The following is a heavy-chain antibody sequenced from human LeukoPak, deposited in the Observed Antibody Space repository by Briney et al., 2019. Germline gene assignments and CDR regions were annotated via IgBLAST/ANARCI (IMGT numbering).Heavy chain of an antibody. CDR2: IYSGGST. CDR1: GFTVSSNY. J-gene: IGHJ4*02. Sequence: GGSLRLSCAASGFTVSSNYMSWVRQAPGKGLEWVSVIYSGGSTYYADSVKGRFTISRDNSKNTLYLQMNSLRAEDTAVYYCARDSSGATSYYFGYWGQGTLVTVSS. D-gene: IGHD1-26*01. V-gene: IGHV3-66*01. CDR3: ARDSSGATSYYFGY.